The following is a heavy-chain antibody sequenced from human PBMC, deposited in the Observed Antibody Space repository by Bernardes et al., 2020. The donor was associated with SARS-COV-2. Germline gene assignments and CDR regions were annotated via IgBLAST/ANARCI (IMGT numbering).Heavy chain of an antibody. CDR1: GFTFSDYG. D-gene: IGHD2-21*01. V-gene: IGHV3-30*03. CDR2: ISYDGSNL. Sequence: GGSLRLSCAASGFTFSDYGMHWVRHTPGKGLEWVAVISYDGSNLYYADSVKGRFTISRDNSKKTLYLQMDSLRAEDTAVFYCVRGGDFYGQTVAFDIWGQGTMVTVSS. CDR3: VRGGDFYGQTVAFDI. J-gene: IGHJ3*02.